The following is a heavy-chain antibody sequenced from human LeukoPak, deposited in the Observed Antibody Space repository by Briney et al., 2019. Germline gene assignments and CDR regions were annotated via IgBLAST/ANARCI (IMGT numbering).Heavy chain of an antibody. V-gene: IGHV4-34*01. CDR2: INHSGST. D-gene: IGHD5-12*01. CDR3: ARGRLGPVATGGFDY. Sequence: SETLSLTCAVYGGSFSGYYWSWIRQPPGKGLEWIGEINHSGSTNYNPSLKSRVTISVDTSKNQFSLKLSSVTAADTAVYYRARGRLGPVATGGFDYWGQGTLVTVSS. J-gene: IGHJ4*02. CDR1: GGSFSGYY.